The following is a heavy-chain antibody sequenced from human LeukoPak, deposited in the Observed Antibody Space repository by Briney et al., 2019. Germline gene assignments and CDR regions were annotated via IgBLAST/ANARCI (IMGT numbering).Heavy chain of an antibody. CDR2: IYYSGST. Sequence: SETLSLTCTVSGGSISSGDYYWSWIRQPRGKGLEWIGYIYYSGSTYYNPSPKSRVTISVDTSKNQFSLKLSSVTAADTAVYYCARFTDCTNGVCYAPYYFDYWGQGTLVTVSS. J-gene: IGHJ4*02. D-gene: IGHD2-8*01. V-gene: IGHV4-30-4*01. CDR3: ARFTDCTNGVCYAPYYFDY. CDR1: GGSISSGDYY.